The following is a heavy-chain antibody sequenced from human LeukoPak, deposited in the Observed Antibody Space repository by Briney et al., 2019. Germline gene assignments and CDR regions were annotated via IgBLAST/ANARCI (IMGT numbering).Heavy chain of an antibody. J-gene: IGHJ4*02. CDR1: GFTFSSYW. V-gene: IGHV3-7*01. CDR3: ARDGAVAGTDF. CDR2: IKQDGSEK. Sequence: GGSLRLSCAASGFTFSSYWMSWVRQAPGKGLEWVAIIKQDGSEKYYVDSVKGRFTISRDNSKNSLYLQMNSLRAEDTAVYYCARDGAVAGTDFWGQETLVTVSP. D-gene: IGHD6-19*01.